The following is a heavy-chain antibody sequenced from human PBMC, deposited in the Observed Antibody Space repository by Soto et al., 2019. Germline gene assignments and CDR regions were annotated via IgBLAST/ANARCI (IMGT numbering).Heavy chain of an antibody. Sequence: GGSLRLSCAASGFTFSSYSMNWVRQAPGKGLEWVSSISSSSSYIYYADSVKGRFTISRDNAKNSLYLQMNSLRAEDTAVYYCARDKGYSSSSTYYYYYGMAGWGQGTTVTVSS. D-gene: IGHD6-6*01. J-gene: IGHJ6*02. CDR3: ARDKGYSSSSTYYYYYGMAG. V-gene: IGHV3-21*01. CDR2: ISSSSSYI. CDR1: GFTFSSYS.